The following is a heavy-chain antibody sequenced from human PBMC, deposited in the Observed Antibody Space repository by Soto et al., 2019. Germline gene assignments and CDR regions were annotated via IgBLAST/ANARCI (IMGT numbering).Heavy chain of an antibody. V-gene: IGHV4-61*08. D-gene: IGHD3-10*01. CDR3: ARAPIWFGELVGAFDI. J-gene: IGHJ3*02. CDR2: IYYSGST. CDR1: GGSISSGDYY. Sequence: SETLSLTCTVSGGSISSGDYYWSWIRQPPGKGLEWIGYIYYSGSTNYNPSLKSRVTISVDTSKNQFSLKLSSVTAADTAVYYCARAPIWFGELVGAFDIWGQGTMVTVSS.